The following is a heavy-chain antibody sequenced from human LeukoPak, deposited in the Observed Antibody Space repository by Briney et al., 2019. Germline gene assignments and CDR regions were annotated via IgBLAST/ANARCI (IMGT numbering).Heavy chain of an antibody. CDR3: ARDWGATVTTLEHFDY. Sequence: GGSLRLSCAASGFTFSSDTMSWVRQAPGKGLEWVSAITGSGSDTHYAGSVEGRFTISRDNSKNTLYLQMNSLRAEDTAVYYCARDWGATVTTLEHFDYWGQGTLVTVSS. J-gene: IGHJ4*02. CDR1: GFTFSSDT. V-gene: IGHV3-23*01. CDR2: ITGSGSDT. D-gene: IGHD4-11*01.